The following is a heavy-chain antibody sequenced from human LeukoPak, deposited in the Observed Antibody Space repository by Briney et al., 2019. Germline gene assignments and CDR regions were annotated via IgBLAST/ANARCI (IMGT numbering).Heavy chain of an antibody. V-gene: IGHV3-74*01. Sequence: GGSLRLSCAASGSTLSNSWMHWVRQVPGKGLVWVSRISSGGGTTNYADSVKGRFTISRDNSKNTLYLQMNSLRAEDTAVYYCAKDRRGTTIARTRLDAFDIWGQGTMVTVSS. J-gene: IGHJ3*02. CDR1: GSTLSNSW. CDR2: ISSGGGTT. CDR3: AKDRRGTTIARTRLDAFDI. D-gene: IGHD2-21*01.